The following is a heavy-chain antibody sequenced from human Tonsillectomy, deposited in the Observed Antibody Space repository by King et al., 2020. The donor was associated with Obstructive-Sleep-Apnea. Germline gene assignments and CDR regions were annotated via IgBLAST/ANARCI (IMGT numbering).Heavy chain of an antibody. CDR1: GGSISSYY. D-gene: IGHD2-15*01. Sequence: VPLQESGPGLVKPSETLSLTCTVSGGSISSYYWSWIRQPPGKGLEWIGYIYYSGSTNYNPSLKSRVTISVDTSKNQFSLKLSSVTAADTAVYYCARLDLKDYYYGMDVWGQGTTVTVSS. J-gene: IGHJ6*02. V-gene: IGHV4-59*01. CDR3: ARLDLKDYYYGMDV. CDR2: IYYSGST.